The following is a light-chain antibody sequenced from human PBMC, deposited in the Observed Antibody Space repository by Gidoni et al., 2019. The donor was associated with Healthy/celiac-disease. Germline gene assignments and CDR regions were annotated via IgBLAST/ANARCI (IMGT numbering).Light chain of an antibody. V-gene: IGLV2-14*03. CDR1: SSDVGGYNY. Sequence: QSALTQPASVAGSPGQSITIACTGTSSDVGGYNYVSWYQQHPGKPPKLMIYDVSNRNSGVSNRFSGSKSGNTASLTISGLQAEDETDYYCSSSKEFGGGTKLTVL. CDR2: DVS. CDR3: SSSKE. J-gene: IGLJ3*02.